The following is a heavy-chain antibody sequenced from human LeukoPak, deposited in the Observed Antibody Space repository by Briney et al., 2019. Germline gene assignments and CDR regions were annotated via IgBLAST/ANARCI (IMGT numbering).Heavy chain of an antibody. Sequence: SETLSLTCTVSGGSISSYYWSWIRQPAGKGLEWIGRIYTSGSTNYNPSLKSRVTMSVDTSKNQSSLKLSSVTAADTAVYYCARDGGSSHSYYYYYMDVWGKGTTVTVSS. J-gene: IGHJ6*03. D-gene: IGHD2-2*01. V-gene: IGHV4-4*07. CDR2: IYTSGST. CDR3: ARDGGSSHSYYYYYMDV. CDR1: GGSISSYY.